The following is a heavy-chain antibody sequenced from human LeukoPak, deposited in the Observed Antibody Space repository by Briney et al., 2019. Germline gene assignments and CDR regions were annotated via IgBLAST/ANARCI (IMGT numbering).Heavy chain of an antibody. Sequence: SETLSLTCAVYGGSFSGYYWTWIRQPPGKGLEWIGEIDHNGNTNYNPSLKSRVNISVDTSKNQFSLKLSSVTAADTAVYYCAREGYSYGQTFDYWGQGTLVTVSS. J-gene: IGHJ4*02. CDR2: IDHNGNT. CDR1: GGSFSGYY. V-gene: IGHV4-34*01. D-gene: IGHD5-18*01. CDR3: AREGYSYGQTFDY.